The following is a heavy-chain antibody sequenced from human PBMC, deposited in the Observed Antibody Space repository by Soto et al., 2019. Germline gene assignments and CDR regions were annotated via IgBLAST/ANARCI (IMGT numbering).Heavy chain of an antibody. J-gene: IGHJ4*02. CDR2: IKQDGSEK. CDR3: ARDKSSGRPLNHVFDY. D-gene: IGHD6-19*01. V-gene: IGHV3-7*01. Sequence: EVQLVESGGGLVQPGGSLRLSCAASGFTFSSYWMSWVRQAPGKGLEWVANIKQDGSEKYYVDSVKGRFSISRDNAKNSLYLQMNSLRAEDTAVYYCARDKSSGRPLNHVFDYWGQGTLVTVSS. CDR1: GFTFSSYW.